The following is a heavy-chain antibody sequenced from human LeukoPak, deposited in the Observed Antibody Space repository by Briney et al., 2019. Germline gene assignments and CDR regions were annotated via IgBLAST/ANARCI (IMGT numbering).Heavy chain of an antibody. CDR2: VYDSGET. CDR1: GGSISSGDYY. Sequence: SQTLSLTCIVSGGSISSGDYYWSWIRQPPGKGLEWIGSVYDSGETYFNPSLMSRVTMSVDRSKNQFSLKLNSVTAADTAVYYCARDFDGDHDQDAFDIWGQGTLVTVSS. V-gene: IGHV4-30-2*01. CDR3: ARDFDGDHDQDAFDI. D-gene: IGHD4-17*01. J-gene: IGHJ3*02.